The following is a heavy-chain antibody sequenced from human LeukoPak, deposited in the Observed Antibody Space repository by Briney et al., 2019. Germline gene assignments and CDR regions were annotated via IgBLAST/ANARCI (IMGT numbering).Heavy chain of an antibody. J-gene: IGHJ4*02. CDR1: GYTFTGYY. D-gene: IGHD3-22*01. V-gene: IGHV1-2*02. CDR3: ARGAYDSSGPIGFDY. CDR2: INPNSGGT. Sequence: ASVKVSCKASGYTFTGYYMHWVRQAPGQGLEWMGWINPNSGGTNYAQKFQGRVTMTRDTSISTAYMELSSLRSEDTAVYYCARGAYDSSGPIGFDYWGQGTLVTVSS.